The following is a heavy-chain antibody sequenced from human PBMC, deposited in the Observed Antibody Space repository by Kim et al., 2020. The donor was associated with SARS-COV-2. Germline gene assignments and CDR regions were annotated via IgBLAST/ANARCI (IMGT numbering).Heavy chain of an antibody. V-gene: IGHV3-15*01. J-gene: IGHJ4*02. D-gene: IGHD2-21*02. CDR3: TADRGAYCGGDCYEGY. CDR1: GFIFNKAW. Sequence: GGSLRLSCAASGFIFNKAWMSWVRQAPGKGLEWVGRIKSTGDGGTIDYAAPAKGRFTISRDDSKNTVDLQMNSLKTEDTAVYYCTADRGAYCGGDCYEGYWGQGTLVTVSS. CDR2: IKSTGDGGTI.